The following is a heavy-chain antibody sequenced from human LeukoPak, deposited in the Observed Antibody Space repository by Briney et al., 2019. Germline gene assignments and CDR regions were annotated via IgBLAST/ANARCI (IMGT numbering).Heavy chain of an antibody. D-gene: IGHD3-22*01. V-gene: IGHV3-23*01. CDR3: AKNYYDNSAQGWASFDY. Sequence: PGGSLRLSCAASGFIFSSYVMGWVRQAPGKGLEWVSSISVGGGDTFASDSVKGRFTITRENSKNTLYLQMTGLRVEDTAVYYCAKNYYDNSAQGWASFDYWGQGTLVTVSS. J-gene: IGHJ4*02. CDR2: ISVGGGDT. CDR1: GFIFSSYV.